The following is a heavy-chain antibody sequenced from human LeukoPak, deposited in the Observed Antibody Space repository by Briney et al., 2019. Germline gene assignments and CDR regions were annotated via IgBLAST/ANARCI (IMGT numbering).Heavy chain of an antibody. V-gene: IGHV4-39*07. CDR2: IYYSGST. J-gene: IGHJ3*02. Sequence: PSETLSLTCTVSGGSISSSSYYWGWIRQPPGKGLEWIGSIYYSGSTYYNPSLKSRVTISVDTSKNQFSLKLSSVTAADTAVYYCAREQASVAVAGSGAFDIWGQGTMVTVSS. CDR1: GGSISSSSYY. D-gene: IGHD6-19*01. CDR3: AREQASVAVAGSGAFDI.